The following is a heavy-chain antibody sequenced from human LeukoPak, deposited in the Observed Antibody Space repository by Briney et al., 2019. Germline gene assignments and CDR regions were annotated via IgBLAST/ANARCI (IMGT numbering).Heavy chain of an antibody. CDR3: ALDREYQLPRDDY. D-gene: IGHD2-2*01. J-gene: IGHJ4*02. V-gene: IGHV3-23*01. CDR2: ISGSGGST. CDR1: GFTFSSYA. Sequence: PGGSLRLSCAASGFTFSSYAMSWVREAPGKGLEWVSDISGSGGSTYYADSVKGRFTISRDNSKNRLYLQMNSLTAEDTAVYYCALDREYQLPRDDYWGQGTLVTVSS.